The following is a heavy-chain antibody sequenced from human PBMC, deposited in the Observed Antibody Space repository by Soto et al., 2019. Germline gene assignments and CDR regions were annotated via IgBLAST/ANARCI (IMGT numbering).Heavy chain of an antibody. J-gene: IGHJ4*02. D-gene: IGHD3-10*01. V-gene: IGHV4-30-4*01. CDR2: IYYSGST. CDR1: GGSISSGDYY. CDR3: ARAYYYGSGSYYRLFFDY. Sequence: QVQLQESGPGLVKPSQTLSLTCTVSGGSISSGDYYWSWIRQPPGKGLEWIGYIYYSGSTYYNPSLKCRVTISVDTSKNQFSLKLSSVTAADTAVYYCARAYYYGSGSYYRLFFDYWGQGTLVTVSS.